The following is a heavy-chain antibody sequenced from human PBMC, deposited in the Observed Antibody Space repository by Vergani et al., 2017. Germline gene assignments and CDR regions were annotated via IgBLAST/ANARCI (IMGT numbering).Heavy chain of an antibody. CDR1: GYTFTGYY. CDR2: INPNSGGT. V-gene: IGHV1-2*02. Sequence: QVQLVESGAEVKKPGASVKVSCKASGYTFTGYYMHWVRQAPGQGLEWMGWINPNSGGTNYAQKFQGRVTMTRDTSISTAYMELSRLRSDDTAVYYCARRGYSYGYEDYGMDVWGQGTTVTVSS. CDR3: ARRGYSYGYEDYGMDV. J-gene: IGHJ6*02. D-gene: IGHD5-18*01.